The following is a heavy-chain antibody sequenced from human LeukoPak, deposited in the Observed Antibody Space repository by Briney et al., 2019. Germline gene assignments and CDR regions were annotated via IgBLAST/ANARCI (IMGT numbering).Heavy chain of an antibody. Sequence: SETLSLTCAVYGGSFSGHYWSWIRQPPGKGLEWIGEINHRGSTDSNPSLRSRVTISVDTSNNQFSLRLSSVTDADTAVYYCARGNYYFGSGSYYPFDFWGQGTLVPVSS. J-gene: IGHJ4*02. CDR1: GGSFSGHY. D-gene: IGHD3-10*01. CDR2: INHRGST. V-gene: IGHV4-34*01. CDR3: ARGNYYFGSGSYYPFDF.